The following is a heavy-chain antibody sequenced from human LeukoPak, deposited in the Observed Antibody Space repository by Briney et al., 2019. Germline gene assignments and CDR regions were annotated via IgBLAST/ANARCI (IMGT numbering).Heavy chain of an antibody. J-gene: IGHJ4*02. CDR3: ARGYRSSWYQVDY. Sequence: SETLSLTCTVSGGSVSSGSYFWSWIRQPPGKGLEWIGFIYYSGNTNSSPSLKSRVTIPVDTSKSQFSLKLTSVTAADTAVYYCARGYRSSWYQVDYWGQGTLVTVSS. V-gene: IGHV4-61*01. D-gene: IGHD6-13*01. CDR1: GGSVSSGSYF. CDR2: IYYSGNT.